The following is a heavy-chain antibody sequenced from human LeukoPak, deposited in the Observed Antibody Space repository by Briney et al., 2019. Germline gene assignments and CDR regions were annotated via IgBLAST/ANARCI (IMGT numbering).Heavy chain of an antibody. J-gene: IGHJ4*02. D-gene: IGHD3-16*01. V-gene: IGHV3-23*01. CDR1: GFTVSSNS. CDR3: AKHPSPVFGGGSYFED. CDR2: ISGSGGST. Sequence: QPGGSLRLSCTVSGFTVSSNSMSWVRQAPGKGLEWVSAISGSGGSTYYADSVKGRFTISRDNSKNTLYLQMNSLRAEDTAVYYCAKHPSPVFGGGSYFEDWGQGTLVTVSS.